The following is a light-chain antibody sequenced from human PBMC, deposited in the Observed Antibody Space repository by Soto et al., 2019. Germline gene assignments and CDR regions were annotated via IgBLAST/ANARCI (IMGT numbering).Light chain of an antibody. J-gene: IGKJ5*01. CDR2: GAS. CDR1: QSVSSSY. V-gene: IGKV3-20*01. CDR3: QQYGSLPIT. Sequence: EIVLTQSPGTLSLSPGERATLSCRASQSVSSSYLAWYQQKPGQAPRLLIYGASSRATGIPARFSGSGSGTDFTLTISRLEPEDFAGYYCQQYGSLPITFGQGTRLEIK.